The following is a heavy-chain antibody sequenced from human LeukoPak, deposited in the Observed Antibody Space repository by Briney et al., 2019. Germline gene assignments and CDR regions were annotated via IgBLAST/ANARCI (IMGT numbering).Heavy chain of an antibody. CDR3: ARRSSSPRYYGMDV. CDR1: GGTFSSYA. V-gene: IGHV1-69*13. D-gene: IGHD6-6*01. J-gene: IGHJ6*02. CDR2: IIPIFGTA. Sequence: SVKVSCKASGGTFSSYAISWVRQAPGQGLEWMGGIIPIFGTANYAQKFQGRVTITADESTSTAYKELSSLRSEDTAVYYCARRSSSPRYYGMDVWGQGTTVTVSS.